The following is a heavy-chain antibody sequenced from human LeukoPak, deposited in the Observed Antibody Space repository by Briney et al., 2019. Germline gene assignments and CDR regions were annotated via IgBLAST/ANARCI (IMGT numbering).Heavy chain of an antibody. D-gene: IGHD2-15*01. CDR1: GGSFSGYY. CDR3: ARGRGYCSGGSCYSAAGYFDY. Sequence: SETLSLTCAVHGGSFSGYYWSWIRQPPGKGLEWIGEFNHSGSTNYNPSLKSRVTISVDTSKNQFSLKLSSVTAADTAVYYCARGRGYCSGGSCYSAAGYFDYWGQGTLVTVSS. J-gene: IGHJ4*02. CDR2: FNHSGST. V-gene: IGHV4-34*01.